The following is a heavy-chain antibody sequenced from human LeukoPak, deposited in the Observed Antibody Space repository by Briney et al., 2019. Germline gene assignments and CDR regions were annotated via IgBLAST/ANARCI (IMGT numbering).Heavy chain of an antibody. CDR3: APCSSWYHFDY. CDR2: IYYSGST. J-gene: IGHJ4*02. V-gene: IGHV4-39*01. CDR1: GGSISSSSYY. D-gene: IGHD6-13*01. Sequence: SETLSLTCTVSGGSISSSSYYWGWIRQPPGKGLEWIGSIYYSGSTYYNPSLKSRVTISVDTSKNQFSLKLSSVTAADTAVYYCAPCSSWYHFDYWGQGTLVTVSS.